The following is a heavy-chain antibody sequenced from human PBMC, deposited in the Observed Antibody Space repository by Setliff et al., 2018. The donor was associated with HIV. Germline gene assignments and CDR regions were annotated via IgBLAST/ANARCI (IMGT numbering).Heavy chain of an antibody. Sequence: SVKVSCKASGGTFSSYAITWVRQAPGQGPEWMGGIIPIYGTPNYAQRFQGRVTITADESTSTAYMDLSSLTSDDTAVYYCATSPGGTYYDILSGRPRGWFDPWGQGTLVTVSS. V-gene: IGHV1-69*13. CDR2: IIPIYGTP. J-gene: IGHJ5*02. CDR3: ATSPGGTYYDILSGRPRGWFDP. CDR1: GGTFSSYA. D-gene: IGHD3-9*01.